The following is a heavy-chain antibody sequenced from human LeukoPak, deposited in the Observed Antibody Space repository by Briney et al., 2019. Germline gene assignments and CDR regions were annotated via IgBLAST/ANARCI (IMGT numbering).Heavy chain of an antibody. CDR3: ARSISWGIVVVPAAQGGFDP. J-gene: IGHJ5*02. D-gene: IGHD2-2*01. Sequence: PSETLSLTCTVSGGSISSSSYYWGGIRQPPGKGLEWIGSIYYSGSTYYNPSLKSRVTISVDTSKNQFSLKLSSVTAADTAVYYCARSISWGIVVVPAAQGGFDPWGQGTLVTVSS. CDR2: IYYSGST. V-gene: IGHV4-39*01. CDR1: GGSISSSSYY.